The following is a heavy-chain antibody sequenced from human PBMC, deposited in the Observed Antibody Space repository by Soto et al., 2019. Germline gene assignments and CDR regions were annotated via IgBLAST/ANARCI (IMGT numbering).Heavy chain of an antibody. V-gene: IGHV4-34*01. J-gene: IGHJ6*03. Sequence: QVQLQQWGAGLLKPSETLSLTCAVYGGSFSGYYWSWIRQPPGKGLEWIGEINHSGSTNYNPSLKSRVTISVDTSKNQFSLKLSSVTAADTAVYYCARARSQAFVYNWNPKPDYYYMDVWGKGTTVTVSS. CDR1: GGSFSGYY. CDR2: INHSGST. CDR3: ARARSQAFVYNWNPKPDYYYMDV. D-gene: IGHD1-20*01.